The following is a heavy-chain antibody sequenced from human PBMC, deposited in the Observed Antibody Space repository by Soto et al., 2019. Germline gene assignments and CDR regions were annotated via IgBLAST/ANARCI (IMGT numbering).Heavy chain of an antibody. CDR2: IFPGDSDT. Sequence: EVQLVQSGAEVKKPGESLKISCKGSGYRYTNYWIGWVRQMPGKGLEWMGIIFPGDSDTRNSPSFQGQVTISADKSINTAYLQWSSLKASDTAMYYCARRTRFSGLTGGEFDYWGQGTLVTVSS. V-gene: IGHV5-51*01. CDR1: GYRYTNYW. CDR3: ARRTRFSGLTGGEFDY. D-gene: IGHD2-8*02. J-gene: IGHJ4*02.